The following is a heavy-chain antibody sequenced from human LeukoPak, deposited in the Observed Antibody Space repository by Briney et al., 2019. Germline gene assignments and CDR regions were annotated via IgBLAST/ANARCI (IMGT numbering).Heavy chain of an antibody. Sequence: GGSLRLSCAASGFIFGDYSMNWVRQPPGKGLEWISYIGIDSGNTKYADSVKGRFTISADSAKNSLYLQMNSLRVEDTAVYYCARDHNSAFDNWGQGTLVTVSS. V-gene: IGHV3-11*06. J-gene: IGHJ4*02. D-gene: IGHD5-24*01. CDR3: ARDHNSAFDN. CDR2: IGIDSGNT. CDR1: GFIFGDYS.